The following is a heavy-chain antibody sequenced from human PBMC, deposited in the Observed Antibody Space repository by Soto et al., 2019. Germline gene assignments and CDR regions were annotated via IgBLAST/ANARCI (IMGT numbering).Heavy chain of an antibody. CDR2: ISWNSGSI. V-gene: IGHV3-9*01. D-gene: IGHD3-3*01. CDR1: GFTFDDYA. CDR3: AKDMGRFLEWLLGPSMDV. J-gene: IGHJ6*03. Sequence: GGSLRLSCAASGFTFDDYAMHWVRQAPGKGLEWVSRISWNSGSIGYADSVKGRFTISRDNAKNSLYLQMNSLRAEDTALYYCAKDMGRFLEWLLGPSMDVWGKGTTVTVSS.